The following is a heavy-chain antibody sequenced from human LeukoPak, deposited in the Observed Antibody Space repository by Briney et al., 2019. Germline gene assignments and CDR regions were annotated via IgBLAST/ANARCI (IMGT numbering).Heavy chain of an antibody. CDR3: AREDPRTKVPEGTDV. Sequence: SEALSLTCTVSGGSISSSSYYWGWIRQPPGKGLEWIGSIYYSGSTYYNPSLKSRVTISVDTSKNQFSLKLSSVTAADTAVYYCAREDPRTKVPEGTDVWGQGTTVTVSS. D-gene: IGHD4/OR15-4a*01. J-gene: IGHJ6*02. CDR2: IYYSGST. V-gene: IGHV4-39*07. CDR1: GGSISSSSYY.